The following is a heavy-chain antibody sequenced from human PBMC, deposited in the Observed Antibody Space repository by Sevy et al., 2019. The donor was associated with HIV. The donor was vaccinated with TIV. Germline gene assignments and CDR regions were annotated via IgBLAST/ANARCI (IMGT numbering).Heavy chain of an antibody. CDR3: ARESGSDWYLDY. D-gene: IGHD2-21*02. Sequence: GGSLRLSCKASGFIFSRYGVHWVRQAPGKGLEWVASIFNDGKTKYYGDPVKGRFTISRDDSKNTLYLQIDSLRAEDTAVYYCARESGSDWYLDYWGQGTLVTVSS. V-gene: IGHV3-33*01. J-gene: IGHJ4*02. CDR2: IFNDGKTK. CDR1: GFIFSRYG.